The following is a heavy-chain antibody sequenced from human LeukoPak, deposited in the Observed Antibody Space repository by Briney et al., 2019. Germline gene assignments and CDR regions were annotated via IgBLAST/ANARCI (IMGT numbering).Heavy chain of an antibody. CDR1: GLTVSSNY. Sequence: GGSLRLSCAASGLTVSSNYMSWVRQAPGKGLEWLSAISGGGDSTWYADSVKGRFTISRDNSKNTLSLQMNSLRAEDTTVYYCAKGSSAVRPYFFDYWGQGILVTVSS. CDR2: ISGGGDST. D-gene: IGHD6-6*01. J-gene: IGHJ4*02. V-gene: IGHV3-23*01. CDR3: AKGSSAVRPYFFDY.